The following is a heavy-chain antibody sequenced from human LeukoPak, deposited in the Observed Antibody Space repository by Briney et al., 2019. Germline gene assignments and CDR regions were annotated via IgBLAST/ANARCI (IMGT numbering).Heavy chain of an antibody. J-gene: IGHJ6*03. CDR1: GFTFDDYA. V-gene: IGHV3-9*03. CDR2: ISWNSGSI. CDR3: AKGIHSSWNRVYYYYYMDV. Sequence: PGRSLRLSCAASGFTFDDYAMHWVRQAPGKGLEWVSGISWNSGSIGYADSVKGRFTISRDNAKNSLYLQMNSLRAEDMALYYCAKGIHSSWNRVYYYYYMDVWGKGTTVTVSS. D-gene: IGHD6-13*01.